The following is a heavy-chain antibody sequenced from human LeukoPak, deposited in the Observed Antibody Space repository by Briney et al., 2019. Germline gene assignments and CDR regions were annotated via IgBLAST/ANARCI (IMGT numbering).Heavy chain of an antibody. Sequence: GASVKVSCKASGYTFTGYYMHWVRQAPGQGLEWMGWINPNSGGTNYAQKFQGRVTMTRDTSISTAYVELSRLRSDDTAVYYCARVDIAVAGAFDIWGQGTMVTVSS. D-gene: IGHD6-19*01. CDR2: INPNSGGT. CDR3: ARVDIAVAGAFDI. CDR1: GYTFTGYY. V-gene: IGHV1-2*02. J-gene: IGHJ3*02.